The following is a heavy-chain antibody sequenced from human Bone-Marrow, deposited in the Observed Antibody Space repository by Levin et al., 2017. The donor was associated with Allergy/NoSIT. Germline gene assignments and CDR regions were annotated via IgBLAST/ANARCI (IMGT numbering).Heavy chain of an antibody. Sequence: GGSLRLSCVASGFTFTRYSMHWVRQAPGKGLEWVAVISFDGKNKYYRDSVKGRFTISRDNSKNTLYLQMKSLRAEDTALYYCARDPQDYDYIWVAYYYGLDAWGKGTTVTVSS. J-gene: IGHJ6*04. CDR1: GFTFTRYS. V-gene: IGHV3-30*04. CDR2: ISFDGKNK. CDR3: ARDPQDYDYIWVAYYYGLDA. D-gene: IGHD3-16*01.